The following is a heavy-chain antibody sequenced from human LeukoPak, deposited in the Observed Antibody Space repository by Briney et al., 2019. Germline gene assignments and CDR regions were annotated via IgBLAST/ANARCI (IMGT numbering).Heavy chain of an antibody. CDR1: EFTFSSHS. V-gene: IGHV3-21*01. CDR2: ISRSGGSI. CDR3: ARSLKVSAALDVFDI. D-gene: IGHD2-2*01. J-gene: IGHJ3*02. Sequence: GGSLRLSCAASEFTFSSHSMNWVRQAPGKGLEWVSSISRSGGSIYYADSLKGRFTISRDNAKNSLYLQMNSLRAEDTAVYLCARSLKVSAALDVFDIWGQGTMVTVSS.